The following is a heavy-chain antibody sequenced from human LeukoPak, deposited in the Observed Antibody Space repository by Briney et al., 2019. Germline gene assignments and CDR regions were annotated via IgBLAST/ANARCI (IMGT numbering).Heavy chain of an antibody. CDR1: GFTFSGSA. V-gene: IGHV3-73*01. CDR3: TCIAAALV. CDR2: IRSKANSHAT. J-gene: IGHJ4*02. Sequence: GGSLRLSCAASGFTFSGSAMHWVRQASGKGLEWVGRIRSKANSHATAYAASVKGRFTISRDDSKNTAYLQMNSLKTEDTAVYYCTCIAAALVWGQGTLVTVSS. D-gene: IGHD6-13*01.